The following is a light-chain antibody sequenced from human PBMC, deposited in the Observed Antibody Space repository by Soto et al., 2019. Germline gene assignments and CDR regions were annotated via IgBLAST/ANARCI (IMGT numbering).Light chain of an antibody. CDR3: QSYDSSLSGFYV. J-gene: IGLJ1*01. Sequence: QSVLTQPASLSGSPGQSITISCTGTSSDIGAYDYVSWFQQHPGKAPKLLIYGKNNRPSGVPDRFSGSKSGTSASLAITGLQAEDEAEYYFQSYDSSLSGFYVFGTRTKVTV. CDR1: SSDIGAYDY. CDR2: GKN. V-gene: IGLV1-40*01.